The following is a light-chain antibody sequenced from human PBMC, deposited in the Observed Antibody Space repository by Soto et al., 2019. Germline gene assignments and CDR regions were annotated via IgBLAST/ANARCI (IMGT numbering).Light chain of an antibody. J-gene: IGKJ5*01. V-gene: IGKV3D-20*02. Sequence: ESVLTQSPGTVSLSQGERATLSCRASQSVSSNSLAGYQQKPGHAPRRLIYGASPRASGSPDRFSGSGSGTDFTLTISRREPEDFAVYYCQQRGDWPPITFGQRTRLEI. CDR2: GAS. CDR3: QQRGDWPPIT. CDR1: QSVSSNS.